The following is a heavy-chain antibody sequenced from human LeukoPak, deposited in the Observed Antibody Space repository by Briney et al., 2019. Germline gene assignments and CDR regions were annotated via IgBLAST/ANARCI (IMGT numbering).Heavy chain of an antibody. J-gene: IGHJ4*02. V-gene: IGHV1-8*01. Sequence: ASVKVSCKASGYTFTSYDINWVRQATGQGLEWMGWMNPSSGNTGYAQKFQGRVTMTRNTSISTAYMELSSLRSEDTAVYYCARVGSDYGGNSANWGQGTLVTVSS. D-gene: IGHD4-23*01. CDR1: GYTFTSYD. CDR2: MNPSSGNT. CDR3: ARVGSDYGGNSAN.